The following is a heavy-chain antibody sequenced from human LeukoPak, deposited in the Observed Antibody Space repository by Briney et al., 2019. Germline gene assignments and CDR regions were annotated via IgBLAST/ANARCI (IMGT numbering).Heavy chain of an antibody. CDR3: ARAVSIFGVVILYYHYGMDV. D-gene: IGHD3-3*01. J-gene: IGHJ6*02. CDR2: IIPIFGTA. V-gene: IGHV1-69*13. Sequence: SVKVSCKASGGTFSSYAISWVRQAPGQGLEWMGGIIPIFGTANYARKFQGRVTITADESTSTAYMELSSLRSEDTAVYYCARAVSIFGVVILYYHYGMDVWGQGTTVTVSS. CDR1: GGTFSSYA.